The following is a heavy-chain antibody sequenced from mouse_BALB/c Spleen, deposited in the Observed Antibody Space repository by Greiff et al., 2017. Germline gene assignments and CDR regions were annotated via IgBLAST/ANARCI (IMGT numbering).Heavy chain of an antibody. V-gene: IGHV6-6*02. CDR1: GFTFSNYW. J-gene: IGHJ3*01. CDR3: TINAY. CDR2: IRLKSNNYAT. Sequence: EVKLMESGGGLVQPGGSMKLSCVASGFTFSNYWMNWVRQSPEKGLEWVAEIRLKSNNYATHYAESVKGRFTISRDDSKSSVYLQMNNLRAEDTGIYYCTINAYWGQGTLVTVSA.